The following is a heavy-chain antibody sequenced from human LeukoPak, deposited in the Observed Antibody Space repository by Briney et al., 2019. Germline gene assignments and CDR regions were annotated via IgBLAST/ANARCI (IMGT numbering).Heavy chain of an antibody. V-gene: IGHV3-23*01. CDR1: GFTFGSYA. CDR3: ASLGALRYFDWLLRPDAFDI. J-gene: IGHJ3*02. CDR2: ISGSGGST. Sequence: PGGSLRLSCAASGFTFGSYAMNWVRQAPGKGLEWVSAISGSGGSTYYADSVKGRFTISRDNSKNTLYLQMNSLRAEDTAVYYCASLGALRYFDWLLRPDAFDIWGQGTMVTVSS. D-gene: IGHD3-9*01.